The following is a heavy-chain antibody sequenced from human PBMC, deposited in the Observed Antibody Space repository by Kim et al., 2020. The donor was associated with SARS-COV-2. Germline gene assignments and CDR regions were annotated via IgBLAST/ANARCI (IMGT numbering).Heavy chain of an antibody. CDR1: GFTFSSYG. J-gene: IGHJ6*02. Sequence: GGSLRLSCAASGFTFSSYGMHWVRQAPGKGLEWVAVIWYDGSNKYYADSVKGRFTISRDNSKNTLYLQMNSLRAEDTAVYYCARVRGVMTHRLYYYYYYGMDVWGQGTTVTVSS. CDR3: ARVRGVMTHRLYYYYYYGMDV. V-gene: IGHV3-33*01. CDR2: IWYDGSNK. D-gene: IGHD3-10*01.